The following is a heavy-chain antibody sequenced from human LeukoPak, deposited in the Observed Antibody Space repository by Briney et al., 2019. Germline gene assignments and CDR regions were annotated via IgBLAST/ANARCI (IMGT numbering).Heavy chain of an antibody. V-gene: IGHV1-8*03. CDR3: ARFLQLAHYFDY. CDR2: MNPNSGNT. D-gene: IGHD6-6*01. J-gene: IGHJ4*02. Sequence: GASVKVSCKASGYTFTSYDINWVRQAAGQGLEWMGWMNPNSGNTGYAQKFQGRVTITRNTSISTAYMELSSLRSEDTAVYYCARFLQLAHYFDYWGQGTLVTVSS. CDR1: GYTFTSYD.